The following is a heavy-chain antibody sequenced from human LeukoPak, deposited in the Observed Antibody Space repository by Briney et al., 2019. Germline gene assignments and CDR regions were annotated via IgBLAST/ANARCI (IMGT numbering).Heavy chain of an antibody. CDR3: VKLLVEMRLLLPYFDY. CDR2: ISTNGGST. CDR1: GFTFSSYA. J-gene: IGHJ4*02. Sequence: GGSLRLSRSASGFTFSSYAMHWVRQAPGKGLEFVSAISTNGGSTYYADSVKGRFTISRDNSKNMLYLHMSSLRPEDTAVYYCVKLLVEMRLLLPYFDYWGQGTLVTVSS. V-gene: IGHV3-64D*06. D-gene: IGHD3-22*01.